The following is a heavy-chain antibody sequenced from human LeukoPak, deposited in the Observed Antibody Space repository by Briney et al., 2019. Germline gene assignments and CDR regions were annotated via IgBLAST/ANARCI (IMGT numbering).Heavy chain of an antibody. J-gene: IGHJ3*02. CDR3: VRDYDILTGPPAGAFDI. CDR1: GFSFSSQS. CDR2: ITSSSSYI. Sequence: PGGSLRLSCAASGFSFSSQSMNWVRQAPGQGLEWVSSITSSSSYIYYADSVKGRFTISRDNAKSSLYLQMNSLRAEDTAVYYCVRDYDILTGPPAGAFDIWGQGTMVTVSS. V-gene: IGHV3-21*01. D-gene: IGHD3-9*01.